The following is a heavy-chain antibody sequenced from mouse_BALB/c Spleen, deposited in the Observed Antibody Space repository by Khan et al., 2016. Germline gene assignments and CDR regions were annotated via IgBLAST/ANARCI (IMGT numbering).Heavy chain of an antibody. CDR2: INPGSSTI. V-gene: IGHV4-2*02. CDR3: ARLGNYDAMDY. D-gene: IGHD2-1*01. Sequence: EVKLLESGGGLVQPGGSLNLSCAASGFDFSRYWMSWARQAPGTGQEWIGEINPGSSTINYTPSLKDKFIISRDNAKNTLYLQISKVRSEDTAVYYCARLGNYDAMDYWGQGTSVTVAS. J-gene: IGHJ4*01. CDR1: GFDFSRYW.